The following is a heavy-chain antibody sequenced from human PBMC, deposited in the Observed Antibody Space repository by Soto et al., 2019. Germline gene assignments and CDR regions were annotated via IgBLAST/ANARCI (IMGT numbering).Heavy chain of an antibody. CDR2: ISVDNGNT. Sequence: QVQLVQSGSEVKKPGASVTVSCKASGYGFTTYDINWVRQAPGQGLEWMGWISVDNGNTNYAQKFQGRVTMTTDTSTSTAYLDLRSLRSDDTAVYYCLRGDYDSNPYGMDVWGQGTTVTVSS. V-gene: IGHV1-18*01. CDR3: LRGDYDSNPYGMDV. J-gene: IGHJ6*02. CDR1: GYGFTTYD. D-gene: IGHD3-22*01.